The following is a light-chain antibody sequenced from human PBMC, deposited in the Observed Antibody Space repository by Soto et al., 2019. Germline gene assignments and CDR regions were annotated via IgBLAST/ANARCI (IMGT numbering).Light chain of an antibody. V-gene: IGKV1-5*01. Sequence: TQSPSTLSASVGDRVTITCRASQSISSWLAWYQQKPGKAPKLLIYDATILKSGVPSRFSGSGSGTEFTLTISSLQPDDFATYYCQQYNSNFGGGTKVDI. CDR2: DAT. J-gene: IGKJ4*01. CDR3: QQYNSN. CDR1: QSISSW.